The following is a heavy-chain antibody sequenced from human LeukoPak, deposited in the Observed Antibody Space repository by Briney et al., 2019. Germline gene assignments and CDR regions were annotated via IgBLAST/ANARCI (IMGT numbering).Heavy chain of an antibody. CDR1: GGSISSGSYY. CDR2: IYTSGST. Sequence: SETLSLTCSVSGGSISSGSYYWSWIRQPAGKGLEWIGRIYTSGSTNYNPSLKSRVTISVDTSKNQFSLKLSSVTAADTAVYYCAKAWSSYYDFWSGYYSWGQGTLVTVSS. V-gene: IGHV4-61*02. J-gene: IGHJ5*02. D-gene: IGHD3-3*01. CDR3: AKAWSSYYDFWSGYYS.